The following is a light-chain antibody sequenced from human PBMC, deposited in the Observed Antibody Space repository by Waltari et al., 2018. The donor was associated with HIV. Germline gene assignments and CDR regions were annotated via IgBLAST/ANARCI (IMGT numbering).Light chain of an antibody. CDR2: EVS. CDR1: QSLPHGDCKTY. J-gene: IGKJ3*01. V-gene: IGKV2D-29*01. Sequence: DIVMTQTPLSLSVTPGPPASLSCKSSQSLPHGDCKTYLYWYLQIPGQHPQLLIHEVSNRFSGVPDRFSGSGSGTDFTLKISRVEAEDVGVYYCMQSIQPPPTFGPGTKVDIK. CDR3: MQSIQPPPT.